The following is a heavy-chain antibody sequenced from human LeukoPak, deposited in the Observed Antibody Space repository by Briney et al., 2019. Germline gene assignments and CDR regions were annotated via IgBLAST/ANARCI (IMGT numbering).Heavy chain of an antibody. Sequence: GGSLRLSCAASGFTFSSYAMSWVRQAPGKGLEWVSAMSGSGGSTNYADSVKGRFTISRDNSKNTLYLQMNSLRAEDTALYYRAKDLSSGWTGRFDHWGQGTLVTVSS. D-gene: IGHD6-19*01. CDR3: AKDLSSGWTGRFDH. CDR2: MSGSGGST. J-gene: IGHJ4*02. CDR1: GFTFSSYA. V-gene: IGHV3-23*01.